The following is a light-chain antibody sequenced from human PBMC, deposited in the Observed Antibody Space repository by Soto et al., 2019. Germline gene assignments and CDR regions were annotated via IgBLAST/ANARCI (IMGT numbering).Light chain of an antibody. CDR3: QTWDNGAMVV. CDR2: LSSDGSH. J-gene: IGLJ2*01. CDR1: SGHSSYA. Sequence: QSVLTQSPSASASLGASVKLTCTLSSGHSSYAIAWHQQQPEKGPRYLMKLSSDGSHSKGDGIPDRFSGSSSGAERYLTISSLQSEDEADYYCQTWDNGAMVVFGGGTKLTVL. V-gene: IGLV4-69*01.